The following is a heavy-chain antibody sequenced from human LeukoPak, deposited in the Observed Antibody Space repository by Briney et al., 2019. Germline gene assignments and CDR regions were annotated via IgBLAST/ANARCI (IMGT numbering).Heavy chain of an antibody. CDR2: IYYSGST. V-gene: IGHV4-30-4*01. J-gene: IGHJ5*02. CDR1: GGSISSYY. Sequence: SETLSLTCIVSGGSISSYYWSWIRQPPGKGLEWIGYIYYSGSTYYNPSLKSRVTISVDTSKNQFSLKLSSVTAADTAVYYCARLVGSLDWFDPWGQGTLVTVSS. CDR3: ARLVGSLDWFDP. D-gene: IGHD1-26*01.